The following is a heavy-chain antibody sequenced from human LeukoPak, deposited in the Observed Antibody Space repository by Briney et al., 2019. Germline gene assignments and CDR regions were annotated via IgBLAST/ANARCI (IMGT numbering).Heavy chain of an antibody. CDR1: GFTFSSYA. D-gene: IGHD6-19*01. Sequence: GGSLRLSCAASGFTFSSYAMSWVRQAPGKGLEWVSAISGSGGSTYYADSMKGRFTISRDNSKNTLYPQMNSLRAEDTAVYYCAKVSGWYVRLYYFDYWGQGTLVTVSS. J-gene: IGHJ4*02. CDR2: ISGSGGST. V-gene: IGHV3-23*01. CDR3: AKVSGWYVRLYYFDY.